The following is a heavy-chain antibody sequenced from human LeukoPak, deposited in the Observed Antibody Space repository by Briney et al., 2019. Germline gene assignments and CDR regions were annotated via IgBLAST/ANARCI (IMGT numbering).Heavy chain of an antibody. D-gene: IGHD2-8*01. V-gene: IGHV1-18*01. Sequence: ASVKVSCRASGYTFTSYGISWVRQAPGQGLEWMGWISAYNGNTNYAQKLQGRVTMTTDTSTSTAYMELRSLRSDDTAVYYCARDLVHHRLLATNYNWFDPWGQGTLVTVSS. CDR1: GYTFTSYG. CDR3: ARDLVHHRLLATNYNWFDP. J-gene: IGHJ5*02. CDR2: ISAYNGNT.